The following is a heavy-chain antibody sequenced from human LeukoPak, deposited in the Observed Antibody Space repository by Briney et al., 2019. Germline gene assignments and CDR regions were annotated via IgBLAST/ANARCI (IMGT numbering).Heavy chain of an antibody. J-gene: IGHJ4*02. CDR2: IYSGGDT. CDR1: GFTVSSNY. CDR3: AKERNLEIAVAGTIFDY. Sequence: GGSLRLSCAASGFTVSSNYMGWVRQAPGKGLEWVSVIYSGGDTYYADSVKGRFTISRDNSKNMIYLEMTSLKAEDTAVYYCAKERNLEIAVAGTIFDYWGQRTLVTVSS. D-gene: IGHD6-19*01. V-gene: IGHV3-66*01.